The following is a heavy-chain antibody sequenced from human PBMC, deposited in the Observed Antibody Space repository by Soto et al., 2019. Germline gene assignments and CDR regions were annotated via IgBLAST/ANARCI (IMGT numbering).Heavy chain of an antibody. CDR2: IDPSDSYT. CDR1: GYSFTSYW. CDR3: ARHSLNPQDRDNWFDP. D-gene: IGHD2-15*01. Sequence: GESLKISCKGSGYSFTSYWISWVRQMPGKGLEWMGRIDPSDSYTNYSPSFQGHVTISADKSISTAYLQWSSLKASDTAMYYWARHSLNPQDRDNWFDPWGKGALVTVSS. V-gene: IGHV5-10-1*01. J-gene: IGHJ5*02.